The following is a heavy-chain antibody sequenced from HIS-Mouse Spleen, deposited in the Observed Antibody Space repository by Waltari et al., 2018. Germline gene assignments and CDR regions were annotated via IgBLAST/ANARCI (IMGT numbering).Heavy chain of an antibody. V-gene: IGHV4-39*07. D-gene: IGHD6-13*01. Sequence: QLQLQESGPGLVKPSETLSLTCTVSGGSISSSSYYWGWIRQPPGKVLGWIGSIYYSGSPYYNPFLKSRVTISVDTSKNQFSLKLSSVTAADTAVYYCAREIPYSSSWYDWYFDLWGRGTLVTVSS. CDR1: GGSISSSSYY. CDR2: IYYSGSP. J-gene: IGHJ2*01. CDR3: AREIPYSSSWYDWYFDL.